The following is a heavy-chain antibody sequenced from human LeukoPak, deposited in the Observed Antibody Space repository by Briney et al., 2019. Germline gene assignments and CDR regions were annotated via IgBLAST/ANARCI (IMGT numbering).Heavy chain of an antibody. CDR3: ARPLWFGELSWHY. CDR1: GGSISSSSYY. CDR2: IYYSGST. J-gene: IGHJ4*02. V-gene: IGHV4-39*07. Sequence: KSSETLSLTCTVSGGSISSSSYYWGWIRQPPGKGLEWIGSIYYSGSTNYNPSLKSRVTISVDTSKNQFSLKLSSVTAADTAVYYCARPLWFGELSWHYWGQGTLVTVSS. D-gene: IGHD3-10*01.